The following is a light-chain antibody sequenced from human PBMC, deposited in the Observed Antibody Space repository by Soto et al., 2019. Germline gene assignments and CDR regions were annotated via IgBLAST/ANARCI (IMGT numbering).Light chain of an antibody. Sequence: VMKLSPATLSVYTGEGATLSCRASQGIGDTLAWYQHKPGQTPRLLIYDTSTRATGVPTRFSGSRSGAEFTLTINSLQSEDFAVYYCQPYNIWPLTFGGGSKVDNK. CDR1: QGIGDT. V-gene: IGKV3-15*01. J-gene: IGKJ4*01. CDR2: DTS. CDR3: QPYNIWPLT.